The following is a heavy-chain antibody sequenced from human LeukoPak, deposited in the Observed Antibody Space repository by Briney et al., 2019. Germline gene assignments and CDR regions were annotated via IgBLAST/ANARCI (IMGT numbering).Heavy chain of an antibody. D-gene: IGHD6-6*01. J-gene: IGHJ5*02. CDR1: GGSISSSSYY. CDR3: ARDRGGSSSSPLWFDP. CDR2: IYTSGST. V-gene: IGHV4-39*07. Sequence: SETLSLTCTVSGGSISSSSYYWGWIRQPPGKGLEWIGRIYTSGSTNYNPSLKSRVTMSVDTSKNQFSLKLSSVTAADTAVYYCARDRGGSSSSPLWFDPWGQGTLVTVSS.